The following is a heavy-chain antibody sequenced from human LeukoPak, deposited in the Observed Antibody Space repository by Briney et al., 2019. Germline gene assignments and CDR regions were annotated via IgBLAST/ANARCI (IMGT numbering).Heavy chain of an antibody. CDR1: GFTFRDYY. J-gene: IGHJ6*02. CDR2: ISSSGTTK. Sequence: GGSLRLSCAASGFTFRDYYINWIRQAPGKGLEWVSYISSSGTTKYYADSVKGRFTISRDNAKNSLDLQMNSLRADGTAVYYCASGGSLDVWGQGTTVTVSS. CDR3: ASGGSLDV. V-gene: IGHV3-11*01.